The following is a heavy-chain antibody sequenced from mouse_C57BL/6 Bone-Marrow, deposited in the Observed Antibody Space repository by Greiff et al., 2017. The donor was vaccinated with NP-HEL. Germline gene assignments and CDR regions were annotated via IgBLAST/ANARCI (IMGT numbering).Heavy chain of an antibody. J-gene: IGHJ4*01. CDR1: GFTFSSYP. CDR3: ARIIYYGMDY. CDR2: ISGGGGNT. Sequence: EVHLVESGGGLVKPGGSLKLSCAASGFTFSSYPMSWVRQTPEKRLEWVATISGGGGNTYYPDSVKGRFTISRDNAKNTLYLQMSSLRSEDTALYYCARIIYYGMDYWGQGTSVTVSS. V-gene: IGHV5-9*01.